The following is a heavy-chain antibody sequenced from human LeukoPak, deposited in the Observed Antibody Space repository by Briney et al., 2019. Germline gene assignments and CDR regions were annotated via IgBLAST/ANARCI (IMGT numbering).Heavy chain of an antibody. D-gene: IGHD3-10*01. V-gene: IGHV1-2*02. CDR1: GYTFTGYY. CDR2: INPNSGGT. CDR3: AKHRFGKPHFDY. J-gene: IGHJ4*01. Sequence: ASVKVSCKASGYTFTGYYMHWVRQAPGQGLEWMGWINPNSGGTNYAQKFQGRVTMTRDTSISTAYMELSRLRSDDTAVYYCAKHRFGKPHFDYWGQGSLVTVAS.